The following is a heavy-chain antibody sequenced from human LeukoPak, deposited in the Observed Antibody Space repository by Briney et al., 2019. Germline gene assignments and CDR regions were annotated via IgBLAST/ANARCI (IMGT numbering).Heavy chain of an antibody. Sequence: ETLSLTCTVSGGSISSYYWGWIRQPPGKGLEWIGSIYYSGSTYYNLSLKSRVTISVDTSKNQFSLKLSSVTAADTAVYYCARQTFTGVRYFDRKFDYWGQGTLVTVSS. CDR3: ARQTFTGVRYFDRKFDY. CDR1: GGSISSYY. CDR2: IYYSGST. J-gene: IGHJ4*02. V-gene: IGHV4-39*01. D-gene: IGHD3-9*01.